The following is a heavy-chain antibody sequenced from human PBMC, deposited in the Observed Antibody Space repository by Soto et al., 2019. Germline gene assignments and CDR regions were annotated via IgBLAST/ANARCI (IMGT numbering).Heavy chain of an antibody. CDR3: AHAGHYDLLSFDH. Sequence: PAPVYATRTVAMPCTFSWLLLSTNRVPVGWIRQPPGKALEWLALIYWDDDQRYSPSLKDRLTISKDTSRSRVVLTISNMNPEDTGTYFCAHAGHYDLLSFDHLGPGTLVTVSS. CDR2: IYWDDDQ. J-gene: IGHJ4*02. V-gene: IGHV2-5*02. CDR1: WLLLSTNRVP. D-gene: IGHD4-17*01.